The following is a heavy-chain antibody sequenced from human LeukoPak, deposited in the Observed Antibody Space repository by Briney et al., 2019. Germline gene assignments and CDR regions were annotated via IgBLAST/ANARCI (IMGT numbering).Heavy chain of an antibody. V-gene: IGHV3-7*01. Sequence: GGSLRLSCAASGFTFSSYSMSWVRQAPGKGLEWVANIKQDGSEKYYIDSVKGRFTISRDNAKNSLYLQMNSLRAEDTAMYYCARDSAGNDYWGQGTLVTVSS. CDR1: GFTFSSYS. CDR3: ARDSAGNDY. D-gene: IGHD6-13*01. J-gene: IGHJ4*02. CDR2: IKQDGSEK.